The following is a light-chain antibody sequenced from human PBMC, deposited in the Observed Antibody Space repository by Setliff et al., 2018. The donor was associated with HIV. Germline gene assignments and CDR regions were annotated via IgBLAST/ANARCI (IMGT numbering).Light chain of an antibody. CDR1: SSDVGDYDF. CDR2: DVD. Sequence: ALAQPASVSGSPGQSTTISCTGTSSDVGDYDFVSWSQQHPGKAPKLMIFDVDNRPSGVSHRFSGSKSGNTASLTISGLQAEDEADYYCCSYAGSYTYVFGTGTKVTVL. CDR3: CSYAGSYTYV. J-gene: IGLJ1*01. V-gene: IGLV2-14*03.